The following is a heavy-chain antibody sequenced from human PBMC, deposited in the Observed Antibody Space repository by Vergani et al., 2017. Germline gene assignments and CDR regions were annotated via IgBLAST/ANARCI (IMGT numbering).Heavy chain of an antibody. J-gene: IGHJ6*02. CDR2: ISGSGGST. V-gene: IGHV3-23*01. Sequence: EVQLLESGGGLAQPGGSLRLSCAASGFTFSSYAMSWVRQAPGKGLEWVSAISGSGGSTYYADSVKGRFTISRDNSKNTLYLQMNSLRAEDTAVYYCAKAGVRCSGGSCYLPNFYYYYGMDVGGQX. D-gene: IGHD2-15*01. CDR3: AKAGVRCSGGSCYLPNFYYYYGMDV. CDR1: GFTFSSYA.